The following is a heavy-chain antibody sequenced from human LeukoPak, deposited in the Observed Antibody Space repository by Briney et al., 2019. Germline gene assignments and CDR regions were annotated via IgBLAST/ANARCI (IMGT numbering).Heavy chain of an antibody. CDR2: IIPILGIA. CDR1: GGTFSSYA. D-gene: IGHD2-15*01. CDR3: AREMDIVVVVAATPQYFQH. V-gene: IGHV1-69*04. Sequence: SVKVSCKASGGTFSSYAISWVRQAPGQGLEWMGRIIPILGIANYAQKFQGRVTITADKSTSTAYMELSSLRSEDTAVYYCAREMDIVVVVAATPQYFQHWGQGTLVTVSS. J-gene: IGHJ1*01.